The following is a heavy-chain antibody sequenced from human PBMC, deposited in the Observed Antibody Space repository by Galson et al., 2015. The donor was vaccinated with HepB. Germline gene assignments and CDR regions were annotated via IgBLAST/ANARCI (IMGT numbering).Heavy chain of an antibody. Sequence: QSGAEVKKPGESLRISCKGSGYSFTSYWISWVRQMPGKGLEWMGRIDPSDSYTNYSPSFQGHVTISADNSISTAYLQWSSLKASDTAMYYCARRGYCSSTSCPGNYYYYGMDVWGQGTTVTVSS. J-gene: IGHJ6*02. D-gene: IGHD2-2*01. CDR2: IDPSDSYT. CDR3: ARRGYCSSTSCPGNYYYYGMDV. CDR1: GYSFTSYW. V-gene: IGHV5-10-1*01.